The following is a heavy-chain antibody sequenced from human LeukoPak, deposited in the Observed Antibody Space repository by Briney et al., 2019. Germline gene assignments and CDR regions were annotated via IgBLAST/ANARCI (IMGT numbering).Heavy chain of an antibody. D-gene: IGHD3-16*01. CDR1: GGSISSGGYY. J-gene: IGHJ5*02. CDR3: ARAGGRVNWFDP. V-gene: IGHV4-31*03. CDR2: VYYSGST. Sequence: SETLSLACTVSGGSISSGGYYWSWIRQHPGKGLEWIGYVYYSGSTYYNPSLKSRVTISVDTSKNQFSLKLSSVTAADTAVYYCARAGGRVNWFDPWGQGTLVTVSS.